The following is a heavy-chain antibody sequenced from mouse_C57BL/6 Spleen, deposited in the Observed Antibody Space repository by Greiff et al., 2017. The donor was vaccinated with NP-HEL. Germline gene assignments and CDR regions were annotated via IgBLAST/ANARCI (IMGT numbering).Heavy chain of an antibody. J-gene: IGHJ1*03. CDR2: ISDGGSYT. CDR3: ARDWAWYFDV. Sequence: EVQGVESGGGLVKPGGSLKLSCAASGFTFSSYAMSWVRQTPEKRLEWVATISDGGSYTYYPDNVKGRFTISRDNAKNNLYLQMSHLKSEDTAMYYCARDWAWYFDVWGTGTTVTVSS. D-gene: IGHD3-1*01. CDR1: GFTFSSYA. V-gene: IGHV5-4*01.